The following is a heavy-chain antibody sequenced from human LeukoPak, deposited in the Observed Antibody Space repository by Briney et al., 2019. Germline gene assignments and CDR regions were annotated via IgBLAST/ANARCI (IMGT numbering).Heavy chain of an antibody. CDR2: ISGSGNTI. CDR3: ARDLIDDGGH. Sequence: GGSLRLSCAASGSTFSDYYMSWIRQAPGKGLEWVSYISGSGNTIYYADSVKGRFTISRDNAENSLFLQMNSLRAEDTAIYYCARDLIDDGGHWGQGTLVTVSS. CDR1: GSTFSDYY. J-gene: IGHJ4*02. V-gene: IGHV3-11*04. D-gene: IGHD2-15*01.